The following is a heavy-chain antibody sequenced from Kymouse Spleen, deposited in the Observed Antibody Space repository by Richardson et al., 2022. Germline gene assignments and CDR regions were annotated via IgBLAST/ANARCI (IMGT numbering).Heavy chain of an antibody. CDR3: ARSPLDLTPYYYYGMDV. CDR1: GGSFSGYY. V-gene: IGHV4-34*01. J-gene: IGHJ6*02. D-gene: IGHD1-1*01,IGHD1-20*01,IGHD1-7*01. CDR2: INHSGST. Sequence: QVQLQQWGAGLLKPSETLSLTCAVYGGSFSGYYWSWIRQPPGKGLEWIGEINHSGSTNYNPSLKSRVTISVDTSKNQFSLKLSSVTAADTAVYYCARSPLDLTPYYYYGMDVWGQGTTVTVSS.